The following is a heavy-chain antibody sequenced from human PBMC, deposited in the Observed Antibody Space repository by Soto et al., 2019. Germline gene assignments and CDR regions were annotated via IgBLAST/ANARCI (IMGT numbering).Heavy chain of an antibody. CDR2: IYYSGST. J-gene: IGHJ6*03. CDR1: GGSISSYY. Sequence: SETLSLTCTVSGGSISSYYWSWIRQPPGKGLEWIGYIYYSGSTNYNPSLNSRVTISVDTSKNQFSLKLSSVTASDTAVYYCARAELRYCSGGSCYGPHYYYYMDVWGKGTTVTVSS. CDR3: ARAELRYCSGGSCYGPHYYYYMDV. V-gene: IGHV4-59*01. D-gene: IGHD2-15*01.